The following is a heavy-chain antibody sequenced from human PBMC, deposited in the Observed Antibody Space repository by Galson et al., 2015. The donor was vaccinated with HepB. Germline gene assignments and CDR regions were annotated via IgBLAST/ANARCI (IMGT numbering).Heavy chain of an antibody. D-gene: IGHD6-13*01. V-gene: IGHV1-69*13. J-gene: IGHJ6*02. CDR1: GGTFSSYA. Sequence: SVKVSCKASGGTFSSYAISWVRQAPGQGLEWMGGIIPIFGTANYAQKFQGRVTITADESTSTAYMELSSLRSEDTAVYYCARSIAAAGFGYYYGMDVWGQGTTVTVSS. CDR2: IIPIFGTA. CDR3: ARSIAAAGFGYYYGMDV.